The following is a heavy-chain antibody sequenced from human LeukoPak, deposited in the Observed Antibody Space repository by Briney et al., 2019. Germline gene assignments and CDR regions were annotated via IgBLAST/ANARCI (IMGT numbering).Heavy chain of an antibody. J-gene: IGHJ4*02. Sequence: SETLSLTCTVSGGSISSYYWSWIRQPPGKGLEWIGYIYYSGSTNYNPSLKSRVTISVDTSKNQFSLKLGSVTAADTAVYYCARVSGYCSSTSCLYTRHFDYWGQGTLVTVSS. CDR2: IYYSGST. V-gene: IGHV4-59*01. CDR3: ARVSGYCSSTSCLYTRHFDY. D-gene: IGHD2-2*01. CDR1: GGSISSYY.